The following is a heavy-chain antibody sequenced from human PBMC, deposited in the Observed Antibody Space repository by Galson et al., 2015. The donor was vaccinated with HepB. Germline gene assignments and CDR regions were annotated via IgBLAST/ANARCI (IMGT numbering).Heavy chain of an antibody. Sequence: SLRLSCAASGFPFSSYSMNWVRQAPGKGLEWISSISSSSSYIYYADSVKGRFTISRDNAKNSLFLQMNSLRAEDTAVYYCAREEGIVRAFDYWGQGTLVTVSS. CDR2: ISSSSSYI. D-gene: IGHD2/OR15-2a*01. CDR1: GFPFSSYS. V-gene: IGHV3-21*01. CDR3: AREEGIVRAFDY. J-gene: IGHJ4*02.